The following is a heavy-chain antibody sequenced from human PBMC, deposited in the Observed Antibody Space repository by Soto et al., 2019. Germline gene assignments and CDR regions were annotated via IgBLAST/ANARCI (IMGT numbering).Heavy chain of an antibody. CDR1: GFTFSSYW. CDR2: INSDGSST. D-gene: IGHD1-26*01. Sequence: VGSLRLSCAASGFTFSSYWMHWVRQAPGEGLVWVARINSDGSSTSYPDSVKGLFTISRNNTKNTLLLQRNRMSAECTAWYYFARYSFGATKSYSAFDIWGQGTTVTVSS. CDR3: ARYSFGATKSYSAFDI. J-gene: IGHJ3*02. V-gene: IGHV3-74*01.